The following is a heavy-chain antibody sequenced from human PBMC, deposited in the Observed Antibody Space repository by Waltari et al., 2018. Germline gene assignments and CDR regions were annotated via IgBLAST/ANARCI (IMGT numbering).Heavy chain of an antibody. Sequence: QVQLVESGGGVVQPGRSLRLSCAASGFTFSRYGLHWVRQAPGKGLEWVPVISYDGSNKYYADSVKGRFTSSRDNSKNTLYLQMNSLRAEDTAVYYCAKDNSMSGLDYWGQGTLVTVSS. J-gene: IGHJ4*02. CDR3: AKDNSMSGLDY. D-gene: IGHD3-22*01. CDR2: ISYDGSNK. V-gene: IGHV3-30*18. CDR1: GFTFSRYG.